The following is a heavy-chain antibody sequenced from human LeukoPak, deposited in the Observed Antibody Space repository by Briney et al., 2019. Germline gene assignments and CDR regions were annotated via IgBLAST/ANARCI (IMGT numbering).Heavy chain of an antibody. CDR1: GGSFSGYY. Sequence: SETLSLTCAVYGGSFSGYYWSWIRQPPGKGLEWIGEINHSGSTNYNLSLKSRVTISVDTSKNQFSLKLSSVTAADTAVYYCARVGYSYGTKSFDYWGQGTLVTVSS. V-gene: IGHV4-34*01. J-gene: IGHJ4*02. CDR2: INHSGST. D-gene: IGHD5-18*01. CDR3: ARVGYSYGTKSFDY.